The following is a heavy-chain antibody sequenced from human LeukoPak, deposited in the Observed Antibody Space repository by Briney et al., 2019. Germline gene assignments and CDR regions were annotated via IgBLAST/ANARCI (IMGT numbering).Heavy chain of an antibody. CDR3: ARDYWEEWLRSYGMDV. Sequence: GGSLRLSCAASGFTFSSYWMHWVRQAPGKGLVWVSRINTDGSITSYADSVKGRFTISRDNARNSVYLHMSSLRAEDTAVYYCARDYWEEWLRSYGMDVWGQGTTVTVSS. J-gene: IGHJ6*02. D-gene: IGHD3-3*01. CDR1: GFTFSSYW. V-gene: IGHV3-74*01. CDR2: INTDGSIT.